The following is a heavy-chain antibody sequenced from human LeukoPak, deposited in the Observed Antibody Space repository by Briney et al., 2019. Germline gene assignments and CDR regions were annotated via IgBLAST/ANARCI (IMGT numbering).Heavy chain of an antibody. J-gene: IGHJ4*02. V-gene: IGHV3-23*01. CDR2: ITASARTT. CDR3: AKDLDGSGMYGGTDS. CDR1: GFNFRDYG. Sequence: GGSLRHSCEASGFNFRDYGMNWVRQAPGKGLEWVSGITASARTTYYADSVKGRFTIYSDNSKNTLSLQMSSLRAEDTAVYYCAKDLDGSGMYGGTDSWGQGTPVTVSS. D-gene: IGHD6-19*01.